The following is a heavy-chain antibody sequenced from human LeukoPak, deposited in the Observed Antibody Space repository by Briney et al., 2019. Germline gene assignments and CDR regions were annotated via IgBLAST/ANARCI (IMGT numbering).Heavy chain of an antibody. Sequence: SVKVSCKASGGTFSSYAISWVRQAPGQGLEWMGGIIPIFGTANYAQKFQGRVTITADESTSTAYMELSSLRSEDTAVYYCARVGATDLSYYYYYMDVWGKGTTVTISS. D-gene: IGHD1-26*01. V-gene: IGHV1-69*01. J-gene: IGHJ6*03. CDR1: GGTFSSYA. CDR2: IIPIFGTA. CDR3: ARVGATDLSYYYYYMDV.